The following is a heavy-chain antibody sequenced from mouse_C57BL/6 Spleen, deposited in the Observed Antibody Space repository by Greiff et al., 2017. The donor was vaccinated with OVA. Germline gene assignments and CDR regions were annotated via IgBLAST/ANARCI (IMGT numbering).Heavy chain of an antibody. CDR2: IDPEDGDT. Sequence: DVQLQESGAELVRPGASVKLSCTASGFNIKDYYMHWVKQRPEQGLEWIGRIDPEDGDTEYAPKFQGKATMTADTSSNTAYLQLSSLTSEDTAVYYCTTYYYGSSTLDYWGQGTSVTVSS. J-gene: IGHJ4*01. D-gene: IGHD1-1*01. CDR3: TTYYYGSSTLDY. CDR1: GFNIKDYY. V-gene: IGHV14-1*01.